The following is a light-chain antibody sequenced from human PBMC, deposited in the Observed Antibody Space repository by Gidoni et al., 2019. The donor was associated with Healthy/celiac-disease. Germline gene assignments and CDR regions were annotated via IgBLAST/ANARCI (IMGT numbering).Light chain of an antibody. CDR2: AAS. CDR1: QCISSW. CDR3: HQAKSFPSGLT. J-gene: IGKJ4*01. Sequence: DIQMTQSPSSVSASVGDRVTITSRASQCISSWLAWYQQKPGKAPKLLIYAASSLQSGVPSRFSGSGSGTDFTLTISSLQPEDFATYYCHQAKSFPSGLTFGGGTKVEIK. V-gene: IGKV1-12*02.